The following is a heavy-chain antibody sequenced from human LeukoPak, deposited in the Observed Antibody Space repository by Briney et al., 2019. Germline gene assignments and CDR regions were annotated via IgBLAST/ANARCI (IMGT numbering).Heavy chain of an antibody. CDR3: ARTAARRFDY. Sequence: GRSLRLSCAASGFTFSSYAMHWVRQAPGKGLEWVAVISYDGSNKYYADSVKGRFTISRDNSKNTLYLQMNSLRAEDTAVYYCARTAARRFDYWGQGTLVTVSS. J-gene: IGHJ4*02. CDR1: GFTFSSYA. CDR2: ISYDGSNK. V-gene: IGHV3-30-3*01. D-gene: IGHD6-6*01.